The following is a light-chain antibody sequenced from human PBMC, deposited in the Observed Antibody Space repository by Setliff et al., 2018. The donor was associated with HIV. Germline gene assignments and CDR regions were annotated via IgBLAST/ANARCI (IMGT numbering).Light chain of an antibody. V-gene: IGLV2-14*03. J-gene: IGLJ1*01. CDR1: SSDVGVNNF. CDR2: AVN. CDR3: SSFTSSGIYV. Sequence: QSALAQPASVSGSPGQSVTISCTGSSSDVGVNNFVSWYQQHPGKAPKVVIYAVNTRPSGVSNRFSGSKSGNTASLTISRLQTEDEADYYCSSFTSSGIYVFATGTKVTVL.